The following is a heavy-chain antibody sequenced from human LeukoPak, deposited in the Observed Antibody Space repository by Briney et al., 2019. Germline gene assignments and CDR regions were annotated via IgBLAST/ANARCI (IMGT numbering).Heavy chain of an antibody. CDR3: ARAMRSGYDY. Sequence: GGSLRLSCAASRFTFSSYGMNWVRQAPGKRLEWVSYISSSSDSIYYADSVKGRFTISRDNAENSLYLQMNSLRDEDTAVYYCARAMRSGYDYWGQGTLVTVSS. J-gene: IGHJ4*02. CDR2: ISSSSDSI. CDR1: RFTFSSYG. V-gene: IGHV3-48*02. D-gene: IGHD6-25*01.